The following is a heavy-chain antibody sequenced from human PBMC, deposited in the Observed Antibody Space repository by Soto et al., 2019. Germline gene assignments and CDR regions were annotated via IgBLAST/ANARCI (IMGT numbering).Heavy chain of an antibody. V-gene: IGHV1-18*01. Sequence: GSSVKVSCKASGYTFTSYGISWGRQAPGQGLEWMGWISAYNGNTNYAQKLQGRVTMTTDTSTSTAYMELRSLRADDTAVYYCARDIHGHSCGCPGRGWFDPWGQGTLVTVSS. J-gene: IGHJ5*02. CDR1: GYTFTSYG. D-gene: IGHD6-25*01. CDR2: ISAYNGNT. CDR3: ARDIHGHSCGCPGRGWFDP.